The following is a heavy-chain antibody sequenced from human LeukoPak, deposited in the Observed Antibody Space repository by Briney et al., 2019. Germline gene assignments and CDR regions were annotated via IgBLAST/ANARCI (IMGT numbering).Heavy chain of an antibody. V-gene: IGHV1-18*01. Sequence: ASVKVSCKASGYTFTSYGISWVRQAPGQGLEWMGWISAYNGNTNYAQKLQGRVTMTTDTSTSTAYMELRSLRSDDTAVYYCARVVVVPAASPSTGYYYHYMDVWGKGTTVTVSS. D-gene: IGHD2-2*01. CDR3: ARVVVVPAASPSTGYYYHYMDV. CDR1: GYTFTSYG. CDR2: ISAYNGNT. J-gene: IGHJ6*03.